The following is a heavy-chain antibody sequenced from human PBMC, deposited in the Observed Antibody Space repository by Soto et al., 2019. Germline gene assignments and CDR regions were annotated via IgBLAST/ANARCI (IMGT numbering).Heavy chain of an antibody. Sequence: ASVKVSCKASGYTFTSYGISWVRQAPGQGLEWMGWISAYDGNTNYAQKLQGRVTMTTDTSTSTAYMELRSLRSDDTAVYYCAFSGYDYGRRSFDYWGQGTLVTVSS. V-gene: IGHV1-18*01. CDR1: GYTFTSYG. D-gene: IGHD5-12*01. CDR3: AFSGYDYGRRSFDY. CDR2: ISAYDGNT. J-gene: IGHJ4*02.